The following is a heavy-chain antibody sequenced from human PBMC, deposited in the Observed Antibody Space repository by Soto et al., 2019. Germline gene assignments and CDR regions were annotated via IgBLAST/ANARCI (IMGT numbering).Heavy chain of an antibody. D-gene: IGHD3-3*01. CDR1: GGSLSGYY. J-gene: IGHJ6*02. CDR3: ARGGTYYDFWSGPYYYYGMDV. Sequence: SGTLSLTCAFYGGSLSGYYWSWIRQPPGKGLEWIGEINHSGSTNYNPSLKSRVTISVDTSKNQCSLKLSAVTAADTAVYYCARGGTYYDFWSGPYYYYGMDVWGQGTTVTVSS. CDR2: INHSGST. V-gene: IGHV4-34*01.